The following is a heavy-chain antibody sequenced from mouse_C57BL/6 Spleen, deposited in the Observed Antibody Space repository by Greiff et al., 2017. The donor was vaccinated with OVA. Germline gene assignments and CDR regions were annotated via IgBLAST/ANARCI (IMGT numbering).Heavy chain of an antibody. CDR2: IYPETGGT. J-gene: IGHJ2*01. V-gene: IGHV1-15*01. CDR1: GYTFTDYE. D-gene: IGHD1-1*01. Sequence: QVQLQQSGAELVRPGASVTLSCKASGYTFTDYEMHWVKQTPVHGLEWIGAIYPETGGTAYNQKFKGKAILTADKSSSTAYMELRSLTSEDSAVYYCTRGNYYGSSWDFDYWGQGTTLTVSS. CDR3: TRGNYYGSSWDFDY.